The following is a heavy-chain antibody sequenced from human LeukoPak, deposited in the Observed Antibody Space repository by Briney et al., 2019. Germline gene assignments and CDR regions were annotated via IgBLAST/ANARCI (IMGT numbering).Heavy chain of an antibody. D-gene: IGHD5-24*01. J-gene: IGHJ4*02. Sequence: GGSLRLSCAASGFTFSSYSINWVRQAPGKGLEWVSSISSTSNYIYYADSVKGRFTISRDNAKSSLYLQMNSLRAEDTAVYYCARDGYNLSFDYWGQGTLVTVSS. V-gene: IGHV3-21*01. CDR1: GFTFSSYS. CDR3: ARDGYNLSFDY. CDR2: ISSTSNYI.